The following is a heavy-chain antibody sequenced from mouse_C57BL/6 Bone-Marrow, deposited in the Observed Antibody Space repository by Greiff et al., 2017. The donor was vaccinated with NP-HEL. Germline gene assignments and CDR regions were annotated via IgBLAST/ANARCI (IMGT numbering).Heavy chain of an antibody. V-gene: IGHV5-9*01. Sequence: EVQRVESGGGLVKPGGSLKLSCAASGFTFSSYTMSWVRQTPEKRLEWVATISGGGGNTYYPDSVKGRFTISRDNAKNTLYLQMSSLRSEDTALYYCARLYYDYDDYAMDYWGQGTSVTVSS. D-gene: IGHD2-4*01. CDR1: GFTFSSYT. J-gene: IGHJ4*01. CDR2: ISGGGGNT. CDR3: ARLYYDYDDYAMDY.